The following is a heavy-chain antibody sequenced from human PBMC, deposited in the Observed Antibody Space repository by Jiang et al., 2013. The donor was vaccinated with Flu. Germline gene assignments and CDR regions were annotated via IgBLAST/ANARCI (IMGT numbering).Heavy chain of an antibody. CDR3: ATDGANY. J-gene: IGHJ4*02. V-gene: IGHV1-46*01. D-gene: IGHD3-16*01. CDR2: INPSGGNT. Sequence: CKASGYTFTSHYMHWVRQAPGQGLEWMGIINPSGGNTSYAQKFQGRVTMAEDTSTDTAYMELSSLRSEDTAVYYCATDGANYWGQGTLVTVSS. CDR1: GYTFTSHY.